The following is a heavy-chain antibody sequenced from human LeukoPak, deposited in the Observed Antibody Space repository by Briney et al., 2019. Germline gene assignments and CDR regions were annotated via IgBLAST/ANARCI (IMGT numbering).Heavy chain of an antibody. D-gene: IGHD3-16*02. Sequence: ASVKVSCKASGGTFSSYAISWVRQAPGQGLEWMGLLNPSGGSTSYAQRFQGRVTMTRDTSTSTVYMELSSLRSNDTAVYYCARGRDVWGTHRPSYLFDYWGQGTLVTVSS. V-gene: IGHV1-46*01. CDR2: LNPSGGST. J-gene: IGHJ4*02. CDR1: GGTFSSYA. CDR3: ARGRDVWGTHRPSYLFDY.